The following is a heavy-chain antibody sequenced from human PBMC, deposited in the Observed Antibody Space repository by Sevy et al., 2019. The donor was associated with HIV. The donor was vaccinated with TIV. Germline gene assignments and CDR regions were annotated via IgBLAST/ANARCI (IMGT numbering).Heavy chain of an antibody. D-gene: IGHD2-15*01. Sequence: WGSLRLSCSVSGFTFNTYSFHWVRQAPGMGLEWVSVISSDGVNKYYADSVRGRFTISRDNSKSTLYLQMNNLRAGDTGVYYCARGGILVEGADRTTPFDFWGQGTLVTVSS. V-gene: IGHV3-30-3*01. CDR3: ARGGILVEGADRTTPFDF. CDR1: GFTFNTYS. J-gene: IGHJ4*02. CDR2: ISSDGVNK.